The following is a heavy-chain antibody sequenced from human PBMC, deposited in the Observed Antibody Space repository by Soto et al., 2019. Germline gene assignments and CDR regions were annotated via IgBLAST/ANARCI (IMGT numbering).Heavy chain of an antibody. CDR2: INTETAGGTR. J-gene: IGHJ4*02. CDR3: SVDKDSADYGLDH. V-gene: IGHV3-15*01. Sequence: EVQLVQSGGGLVNPGESLRLSCAASGFSVTNAWMNWVRHVPGKGLEWVGRINTETAGGTRDYAAPVKDRFTILRDGSKNTLYLQMNSLKTEDTAIYYCSVDKDSADYGLDHWGQGTPVTVSS. CDR1: GFSVTNAW. D-gene: IGHD4-17*01.